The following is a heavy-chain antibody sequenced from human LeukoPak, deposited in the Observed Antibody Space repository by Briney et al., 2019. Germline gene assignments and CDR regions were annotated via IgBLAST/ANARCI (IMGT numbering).Heavy chain of an antibody. CDR1: GFTFSSCA. J-gene: IGHJ4*02. CDR3: AKELHGSGNYAFDY. Sequence: GGSLRLSCAASGFTFSSCALSWVRQAPGKGLEWVSTVSVNGGTTYYADSVKGRFAISRDNSKNTLYLQMNSLRAEDTAVYFCAKELHGSGNYAFDYWGQGTLVTVSS. D-gene: IGHD3-10*01. CDR2: VSVNGGTT. V-gene: IGHV3-23*01.